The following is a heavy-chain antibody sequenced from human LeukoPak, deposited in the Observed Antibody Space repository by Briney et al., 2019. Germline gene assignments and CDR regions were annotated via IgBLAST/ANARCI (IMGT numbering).Heavy chain of an antibody. J-gene: IGHJ4*02. CDR3: ARTGDYGDPFDY. Sequence: PSETLSLTCTVSGDSISSSPYYWGWIRQPAGKGLEWIGRIYSSGSTNYNPSLKSRVTMSVDTSKNQFSLKLSSVTAADTAVYYCARTGDYGDPFDYWGQGTLVTVSS. CDR2: IYSSGST. V-gene: IGHV4-61*02. CDR1: GDSISSSPYY. D-gene: IGHD4-17*01.